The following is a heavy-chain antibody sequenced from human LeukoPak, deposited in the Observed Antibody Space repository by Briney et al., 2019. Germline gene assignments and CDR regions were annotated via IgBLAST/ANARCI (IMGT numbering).Heavy chain of an antibody. Sequence: GGSLRLSCAASGFTFSSYWMTWVRQAPGKGLEWVANINQDESEKYYVDSVKGRFTISRDNSKNTLYLQMNSLRAEDTAVYYCARGGDFWSGYSRGYYMDVWGKGTTVTVSS. CDR1: GFTFSSYW. CDR2: INQDESEK. CDR3: ARGGDFWSGYSRGYYMDV. V-gene: IGHV3-7*03. J-gene: IGHJ6*03. D-gene: IGHD3-3*01.